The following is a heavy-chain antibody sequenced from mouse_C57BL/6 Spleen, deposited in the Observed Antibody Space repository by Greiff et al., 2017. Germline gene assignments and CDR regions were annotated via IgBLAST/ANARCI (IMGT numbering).Heavy chain of an antibody. CDR2: IYPGDGDT. CDR1: GYAFSSSW. V-gene: IGHV1-82*01. D-gene: IGHD1-1*01. Sequence: QVQLQQSGPELVKPGASVKISCKASGYAFSSSWMNWVKQRPGKGLEWIGRIYPGDGDTNYNGKVKGKATLTADKSSSTAYMQLSSLTSEDSAVYFCARGITTVVEGYAMDYWGQGTSVTVSS. J-gene: IGHJ4*01. CDR3: ARGITTVVEGYAMDY.